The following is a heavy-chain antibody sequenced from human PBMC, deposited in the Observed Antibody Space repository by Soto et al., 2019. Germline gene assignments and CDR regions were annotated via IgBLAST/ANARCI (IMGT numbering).Heavy chain of an antibody. CDR1: GGSISSSSYY. V-gene: IGHV4-39*01. J-gene: IGHJ4*02. D-gene: IGHD6-6*01. CDR3: ARYSSSRLDY. Sequence: SETLSLTCTVSGGSISSSSYYWGWIRQPPGKGLEWIGSIYYSGSTYYNPSLKSRVTISVDTSKNQFSLKLSSVTAADTAVYYCARYSSSRLDYWGQGTLVTVSS. CDR2: IYYSGST.